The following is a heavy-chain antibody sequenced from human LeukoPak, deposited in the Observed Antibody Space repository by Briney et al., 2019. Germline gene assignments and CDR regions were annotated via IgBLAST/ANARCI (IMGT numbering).Heavy chain of an antibody. D-gene: IGHD3-9*01. V-gene: IGHV4-59*01. J-gene: IGHJ5*02. CDR2: IYYSGST. CDR3: ARIQYFDWLLREAWFDP. Sequence: PSETLSLTCTVSGGSISSYYWSWIRQPPGKGLEWIGYIYYSGSTNYNPSLKSRVTISVDTSKNQFPLKLSSVTAADTAVYYCARIQYFDWLLREAWFDPWGQGTLVTVSS. CDR1: GGSISSYY.